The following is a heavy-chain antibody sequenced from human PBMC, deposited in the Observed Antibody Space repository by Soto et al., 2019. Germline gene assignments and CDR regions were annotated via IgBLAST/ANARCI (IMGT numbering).Heavy chain of an antibody. CDR3: TTTLKYSSGWPDYYYYGMDV. CDR2: IKSKTDGGTT. V-gene: IGHV3-15*07. D-gene: IGHD6-19*01. Sequence: PGGSLRLSCAASGFTFSNAWMNWVRQAPGKGLEWVGRIKSKTDGGTTDYAAPVKGRFTISRDDSKNTLYLQMNSLKTEDTAVYYCTTTLKYSSGWPDYYYYGMDVWGQGTTVTVSS. J-gene: IGHJ6*02. CDR1: GFTFSNAW.